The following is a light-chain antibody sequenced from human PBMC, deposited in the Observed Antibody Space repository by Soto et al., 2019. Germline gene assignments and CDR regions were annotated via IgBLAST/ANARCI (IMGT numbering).Light chain of an antibody. CDR1: SSDIGGYNF. J-gene: IGLJ1*01. CDR3: NSYRTVSTYV. CDR2: DVG. Sequence: QSALTQPASVSGSPGQSITIAWTGTSSDIGGYNFVSWYQQHPGKAPKLLIYDVGNRPSGVSNRFSGSKSGNTASLTISGLQAEDEAHYYCNSYRTVSTYVFGTGTQLTVL. V-gene: IGLV2-14*01.